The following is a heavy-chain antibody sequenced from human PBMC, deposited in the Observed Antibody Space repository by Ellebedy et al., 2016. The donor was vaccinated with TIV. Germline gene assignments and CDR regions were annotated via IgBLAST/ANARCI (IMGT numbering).Heavy chain of an antibody. D-gene: IGHD4-23*01. CDR1: GYRFTSYW. J-gene: IGHJ3*02. CDR3: ATHYGGGGHDGFDI. Sequence: GESLKISCQGSGYRFTSYWIGWVRQMPGKGLEWMGIIYPCDDDTRYSPSFQGQVTISADTSSSTAYLQWSSLKASDTAMYYCATHYGGGGHDGFDIWGQGTTVIVSS. V-gene: IGHV5-51*01. CDR2: IYPCDDDT.